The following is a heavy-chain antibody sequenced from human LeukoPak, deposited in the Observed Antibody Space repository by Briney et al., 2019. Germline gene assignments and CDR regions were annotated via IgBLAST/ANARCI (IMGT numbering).Heavy chain of an antibody. Sequence: SVKVSCKASGFTSTNFAVQWVRQARGQRLEWIGWIIVGSGATKCAQDFQERVTITRDLSTSTLYMELRSLTSEDTAVYYCAADLSNPRMEASYLDSWGQGTLVTVSS. J-gene: IGHJ4*02. CDR1: GFTSTNFA. CDR2: IIVGSGAT. V-gene: IGHV1-58*01. D-gene: IGHD2-8*01. CDR3: AADLSNPRMEASYLDS.